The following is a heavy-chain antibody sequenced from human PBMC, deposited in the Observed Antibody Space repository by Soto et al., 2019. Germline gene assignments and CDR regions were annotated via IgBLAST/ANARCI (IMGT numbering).Heavy chain of an antibody. CDR3: ARADPRGIFPDY. V-gene: IGHV1-2*02. CDR2: INPNGGGT. J-gene: IGHJ4*02. CDR1: GYTFTGYY. D-gene: IGHD2-15*01. Sequence: QVQLVQSGAEVKKPGASVKVSCKASGYTFTGYYMHWVRQAPGQGLEWMGWINPNGGGTNYAQKFQGRVTMTRDTSISTAYMELSRLRSDDTAVYYCARADPRGIFPDYWGQGTLVTVSS.